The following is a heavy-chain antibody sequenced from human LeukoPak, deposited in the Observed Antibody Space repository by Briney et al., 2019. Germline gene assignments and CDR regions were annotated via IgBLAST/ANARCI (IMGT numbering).Heavy chain of an antibody. D-gene: IGHD3-3*01. CDR3: ARAPTIFGVATNDY. Sequence: GESLKISCLGSGYAFNNYWVGWVRQMPGKGLEWMGIIFPGDSDTRYSASFQGQVTISADKSISTTYLQWRSLKASDTAMYYCARAPTIFGVATNDYWGQGTLVTVSS. CDR2: IFPGDSDT. V-gene: IGHV5-51*01. J-gene: IGHJ4*02. CDR1: GYAFNNYW.